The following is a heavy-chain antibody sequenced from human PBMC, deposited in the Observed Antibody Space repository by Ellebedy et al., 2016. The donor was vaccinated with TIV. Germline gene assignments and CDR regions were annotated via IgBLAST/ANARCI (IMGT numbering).Heavy chain of an antibody. D-gene: IGHD6-19*01. CDR1: GYTFTSYY. CDR2: IIPIFGTA. Sequence: ASVKVSCKASGYTFTSYYMHWVRQAPGQGLEWMGGIIPIFGTANYAQKFQGRVTMTTDTSTSTAYMELRSLRSDDTAVYYCARDKRITVAGTTNWFDPWGQGTLVTVSS. V-gene: IGHV1-46*01. J-gene: IGHJ5*02. CDR3: ARDKRITVAGTTNWFDP.